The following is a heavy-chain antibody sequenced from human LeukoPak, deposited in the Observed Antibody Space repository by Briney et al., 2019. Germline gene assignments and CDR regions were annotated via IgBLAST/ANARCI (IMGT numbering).Heavy chain of an antibody. Sequence: PGGSLRLSCAASGFTFDDYGMSWVRQAPGKGLEWVSGINWNGASTGYADSVKGRFTISRDNAKNSLYLQMNGLRAEDTAFYYCARAGGGYSYGDFDYWGQGTLVTVSS. CDR1: GFTFDDYG. J-gene: IGHJ4*02. V-gene: IGHV3-20*04. D-gene: IGHD5-18*01. CDR2: INWNGAST. CDR3: ARAGGGYSYGDFDY.